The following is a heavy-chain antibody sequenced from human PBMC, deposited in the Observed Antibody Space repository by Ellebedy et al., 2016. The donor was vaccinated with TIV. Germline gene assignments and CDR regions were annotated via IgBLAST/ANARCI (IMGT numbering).Heavy chain of an antibody. V-gene: IGHV1-18*01. J-gene: IGHJ4*02. D-gene: IGHD5-18*01. CDR3: ARQHVGAYWTPVQLWSRALDY. Sequence: ASVKVSCRASGYTFTSYGISWVRQAPGQGLEWMGWISAYNGNTNYAQKLQGRVTMTTDTSTSTAYMELSSLRSEDTAVYYCARQHVGAYWTPVQLWSRALDYWGQGTLVTVSS. CDR1: GYTFTSYG. CDR2: ISAYNGNT.